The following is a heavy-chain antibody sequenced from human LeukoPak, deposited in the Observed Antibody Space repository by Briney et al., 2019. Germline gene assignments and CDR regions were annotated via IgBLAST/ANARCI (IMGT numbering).Heavy chain of an antibody. CDR3: ARLRAPYGDYYFDY. J-gene: IGHJ4*02. V-gene: IGHV4-59*08. D-gene: IGHD4-17*01. Sequence: SETLSLTCTVSGGSISSYYWSWIRQPPGKGLEWIGYIYYSGSTNYNPSLKSGVTISVDTSKNQFSLKLSSVTAADTAVYYCARLRAPYGDYYFDYWGQGTLVTVSS. CDR1: GGSISSYY. CDR2: IYYSGST.